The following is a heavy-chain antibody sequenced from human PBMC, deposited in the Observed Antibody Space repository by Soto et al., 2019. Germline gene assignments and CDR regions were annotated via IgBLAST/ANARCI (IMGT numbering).Heavy chain of an antibody. CDR1: GGTFSSYT. CDR2: IIPILGIA. D-gene: IGHD5-12*01. V-gene: IGHV1-69*02. Sequence: ASVKVSCKASGGTFSSYTISWVRQAPGQGLEWMGRIIPILGIANYAQKFQGRVTITADKSTSTAYMELSSLRSEDTAVYYCAREKTEATLYYYYGMDVWGQGTTVTVSS. CDR3: AREKTEATLYYYYGMDV. J-gene: IGHJ6*02.